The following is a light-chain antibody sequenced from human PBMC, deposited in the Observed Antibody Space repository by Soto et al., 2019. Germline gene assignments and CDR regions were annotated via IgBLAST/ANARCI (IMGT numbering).Light chain of an antibody. V-gene: IGKV4-1*01. CDR2: WSS. J-gene: IGKJ1*01. CDR3: QQYYSTPPS. CDR1: QSVLYSSNNKNY. Sequence: IVMTQSPDSLAVSLGERATINCKSSQSVLYSSNNKNYLAWYQQKPGQPPKLFIYWSSTRESGVHDRFSGSGSGTDFALTISSLQAEDVAVYYCQQYYSTPPSFGQGTKVEIK.